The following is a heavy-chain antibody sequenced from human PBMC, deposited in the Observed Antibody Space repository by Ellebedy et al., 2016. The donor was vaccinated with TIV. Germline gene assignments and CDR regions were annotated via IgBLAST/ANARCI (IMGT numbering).Heavy chain of an antibody. D-gene: IGHD3-22*01. V-gene: IGHV3-74*01. CDR2: ISSDGSST. J-gene: IGHJ4*02. CDR1: GFTFSSYW. Sequence: GGSLRLXXAASGFTFSSYWMHWVRQAPGKGLVWVSRISSDGSSTSYADSVKGRFTISRDNAKNTLYLQMNSLRAEDTAVYYCAREVTYYYDSSGYYYGGHFDYWGQGTLVTVSS. CDR3: AREVTYYYDSSGYYYGGHFDY.